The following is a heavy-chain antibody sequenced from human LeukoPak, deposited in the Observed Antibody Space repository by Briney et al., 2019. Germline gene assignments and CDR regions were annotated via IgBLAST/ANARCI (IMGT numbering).Heavy chain of an antibody. CDR3: ARDGRGSGSLLDAFDI. J-gene: IGHJ3*02. Sequence: GGSLRLSCAASGFALSGFWMTWVRQPPGEGLEWVANINHDVSEKYYVDSVKGRFTISRDNARNSVYLQMNSLRAEDTAVYYCARDGRGSGSLLDAFDIWGQGTMVTVSS. CDR2: INHDVSEK. D-gene: IGHD3-22*01. CDR1: GFALSGFW. V-gene: IGHV3-7*04.